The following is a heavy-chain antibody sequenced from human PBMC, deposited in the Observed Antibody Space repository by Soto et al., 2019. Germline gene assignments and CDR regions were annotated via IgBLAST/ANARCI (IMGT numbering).Heavy chain of an antibody. Sequence: PGGSLRLSCAASGFTFSSYAMRWVRQAPGKGLEYVSAISSNGGSTFYANSVKGRFTISRDNSKNTLYLQMGSLKAEDMAVYYCASSRIAAFWFDPWGQGTLVTVSS. CDR2: ISSNGGST. V-gene: IGHV3-64*01. CDR1: GFTFSSYA. D-gene: IGHD6-6*01. J-gene: IGHJ5*02. CDR3: ASSRIAAFWFDP.